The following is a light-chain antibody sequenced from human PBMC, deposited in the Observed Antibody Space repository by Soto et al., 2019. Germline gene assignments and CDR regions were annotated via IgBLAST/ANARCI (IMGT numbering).Light chain of an antibody. J-gene: IGLJ1*01. Sequence: QSVLTQPTSESGSPGQSITISCTGTSSDVGSYNRVSWYQQPPGTAPKLMIYEVSNRPSGVPDRFSGSKSGNTASLTISGLQAEDEADYYCSSYTSSSIYVFGTGTKVTVL. CDR3: SSYTSSSIYV. CDR2: EVS. CDR1: SSDVGSYNR. V-gene: IGLV2-18*02.